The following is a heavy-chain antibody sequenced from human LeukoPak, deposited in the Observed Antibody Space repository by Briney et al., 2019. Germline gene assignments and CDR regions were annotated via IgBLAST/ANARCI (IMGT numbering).Heavy chain of an antibody. J-gene: IGHJ4*02. CDR2: ISYDGSNK. CDR3: AKRGSYRDLDY. V-gene: IGHV3-30*18. Sequence: GRSLRLSCAASGFTFSSYGMHWVRQAPGKGLEWVAVISYDGSNKYYTDSVKDRFTISRDNSKKTLYLQMNSLSTEDTAVYYCAKRGSYRDLDYWGQGTLVTVSS. CDR1: GFTFSSYG. D-gene: IGHD1-26*01.